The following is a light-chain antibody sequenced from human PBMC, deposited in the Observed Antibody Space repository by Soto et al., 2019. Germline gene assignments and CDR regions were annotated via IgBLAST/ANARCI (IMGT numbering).Light chain of an antibody. Sequence: DIQMTQSPSSLSASVGDRVTITCRTSQSINNSLNWYQQKPGKAPKLLIYGASSLQGGVPLRFSGSGSGTDFTLTISSLQHEDFATYYCQESYSVLWGTCGQGTKVEIK. CDR3: QESYSVLWGT. CDR2: GAS. CDR1: QSINNS. V-gene: IGKV1-39*01. J-gene: IGKJ1*01.